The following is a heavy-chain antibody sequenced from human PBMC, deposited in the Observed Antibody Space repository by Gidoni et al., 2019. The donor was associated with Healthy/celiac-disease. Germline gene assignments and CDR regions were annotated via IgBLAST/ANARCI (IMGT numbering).Heavy chain of an antibody. Sequence: EVQLVESGGGLVKPGVSLRLSCAASGFTFSSYSMNWVRQAPGKGLECVSSISSSSSYIYYADSVKGRFTISRDNAKNSLYLQMNSLRAEDTAVYYCARDLSIVVVAGIDYWGQGTLVTVSS. D-gene: IGHD2-15*01. CDR3: ARDLSIVVVAGIDY. V-gene: IGHV3-21*01. CDR2: ISSSSSYI. CDR1: GFTFSSYS. J-gene: IGHJ4*02.